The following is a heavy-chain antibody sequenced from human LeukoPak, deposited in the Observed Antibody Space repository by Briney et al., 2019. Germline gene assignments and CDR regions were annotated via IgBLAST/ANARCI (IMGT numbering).Heavy chain of an antibody. J-gene: IGHJ4*02. Sequence: GGSLRLSCAASGFRFNTYWMSWVRQAPGKGLEWVANIKQDGNEKYYADSVKGRFTISRDNGKNSLELQMNSLRAEDTAVYYCAKPLGRSGSYFDYWGQGTLVTVSS. CDR1: GFRFNTYW. CDR2: IKQDGNEK. CDR3: AKPLGRSGSYFDY. V-gene: IGHV3-7*01. D-gene: IGHD1-26*01.